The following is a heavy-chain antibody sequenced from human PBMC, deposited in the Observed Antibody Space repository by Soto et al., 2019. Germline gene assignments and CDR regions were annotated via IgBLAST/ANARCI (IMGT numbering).Heavy chain of an antibody. Sequence: ASVKVSCKASGYTFNFYGITWVRQAPGQGLEWMGWISGFNGNTNYAADLQGRVTMTTDTSTSTAYMELRGLRSDDTAVYYCAGIGVSSGHESPDFDSWGQGTLVTVSS. D-gene: IGHD3-16*01. J-gene: IGHJ4*02. CDR1: GYTFNFYG. CDR2: ISGFNGNT. CDR3: AGIGVSSGHESPDFDS. V-gene: IGHV1-18*01.